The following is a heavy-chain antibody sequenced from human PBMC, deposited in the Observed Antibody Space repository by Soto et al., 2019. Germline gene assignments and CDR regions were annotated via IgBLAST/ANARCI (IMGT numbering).Heavy chain of an antibody. Sequence: SETLSLTCAVSGGSISSGGYSWSWIRQPPGKGLEWIGYIYHSGSTYYNPSLKSRVTISVDRSKNQFSLKLSSVTAADTAVYYCARVHDSSGYYYLFDYWGQGTLVTVYS. V-gene: IGHV4-30-2*01. CDR3: ARVHDSSGYYYLFDY. D-gene: IGHD3-22*01. CDR2: IYHSGST. CDR1: GGSISSGGYS. J-gene: IGHJ4*02.